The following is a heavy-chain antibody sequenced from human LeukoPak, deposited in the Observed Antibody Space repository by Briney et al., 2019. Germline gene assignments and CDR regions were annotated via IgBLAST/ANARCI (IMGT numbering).Heavy chain of an antibody. CDR3: ARSPLRFLEFRNAFDI. V-gene: IGHV4-59*01. CDR2: IYYSGSA. J-gene: IGHJ3*02. D-gene: IGHD3-3*01. CDR1: SGSISSYY. Sequence: SETLSLTCTVSSGSISSYYWSWIRQPPGKGLEWIGYIYYSGSANYNPSLKSRVTISVDTSKNQFSLKLSSVTAADTAVYYCARSPLRFLEFRNAFDIWGQGTMVTVSS.